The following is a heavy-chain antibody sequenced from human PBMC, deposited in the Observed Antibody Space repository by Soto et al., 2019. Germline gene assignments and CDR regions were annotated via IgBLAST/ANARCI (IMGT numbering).Heavy chain of an antibody. V-gene: IGHV4-59*08. J-gene: IGHJ6*03. CDR3: ARPPEPHYYYYYMDV. CDR1: GGSISSYY. CDR2: IYYSGST. Sequence: SETLSLTCTVSGGSISSYYWSWIRQPPGKGLEWIGYIYYSGSTNYNPSLKSRVTISVDTSKNQFSLKLSSVTAADTAVYYCARPPEPHYYYYYMDVWGKGTTVTDSS.